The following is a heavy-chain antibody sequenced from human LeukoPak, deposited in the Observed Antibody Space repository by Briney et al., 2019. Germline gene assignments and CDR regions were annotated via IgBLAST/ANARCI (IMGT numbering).Heavy chain of an antibody. CDR1: GFTFSSYE. Sequence: GGSLRLSCAASGFTFSSYEMNWVRQAPGKGLEWVSYISSSGSTIYYADSVKGRFTISRDNAKNSLYLQMNSLRAEDTAVYYCAKPISVVTQTYYMDVWGKGTTVTVSS. CDR3: AKPISVVTQTYYMDV. J-gene: IGHJ6*03. V-gene: IGHV3-48*03. CDR2: ISSSGSTI. D-gene: IGHD4-23*01.